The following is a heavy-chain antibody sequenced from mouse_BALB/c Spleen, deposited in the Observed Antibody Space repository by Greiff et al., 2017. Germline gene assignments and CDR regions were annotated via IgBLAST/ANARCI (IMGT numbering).Heavy chain of an antibody. CDR3: ARDYYGSDY. Sequence: EVQLVESGGGLVKPGGSLKLSCAASGFTFSSYAMSWVRQTPEKRLEWVASISSGGSTYYPDSVKGRFTISRDNARNILYLQMSSLRSEDTAMYYCARDYYGSDYWGQGTTLTVSS. CDR2: ISSGGST. V-gene: IGHV5-6-5*01. CDR1: GFTFSSYA. D-gene: IGHD1-1*01. J-gene: IGHJ2*01.